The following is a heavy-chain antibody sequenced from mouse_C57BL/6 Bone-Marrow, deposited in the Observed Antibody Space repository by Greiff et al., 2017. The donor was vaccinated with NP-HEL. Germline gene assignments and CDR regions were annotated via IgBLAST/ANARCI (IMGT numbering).Heavy chain of an antibody. D-gene: IGHD2-1*01. CDR1: GYTFTSCW. CDR2: IDPSDSYT. J-gene: IGHJ2*01. V-gene: IGHV1-59*01. Sequence: QVQLQQPGAELVRPGTSVKLSCKASGYTFTSCWMHWVKQRPGQGLEWIGVIDPSDSYTNYNQKFKGKATLTVDTSSSTAYMQLSSLTSEDSAVYYCASPHGNYYFDYWGQGTTLTVSS. CDR3: ASPHGNYYFDY.